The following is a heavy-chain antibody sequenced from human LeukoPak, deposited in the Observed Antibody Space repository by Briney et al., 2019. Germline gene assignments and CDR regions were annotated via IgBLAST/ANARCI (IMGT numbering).Heavy chain of an antibody. J-gene: IGHJ1*01. Sequence: GGSLRLSCAASGFTFSSYAMSWVRQAPGKGLELVSDVSGGAGNTFYADSVKGRFTISRDNSKNALYLQMNSLRAEDTAVYYCAKREDSSDWYWSPEYFQHWGQGTLVTVSS. CDR2: VSGGAGNT. CDR3: AKREDSSDWYWSPEYFQH. D-gene: IGHD6-13*01. CDR1: GFTFSSYA. V-gene: IGHV3-23*01.